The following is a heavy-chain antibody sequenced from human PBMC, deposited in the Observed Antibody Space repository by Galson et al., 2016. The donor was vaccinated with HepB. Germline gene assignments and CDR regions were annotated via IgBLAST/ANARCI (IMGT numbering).Heavy chain of an antibody. CDR3: ARDFLGIVGRYFDL. D-gene: IGHD7-27*01. CDR2: ISSSSSYI. CDR1: GFTFSSYS. J-gene: IGHJ2*01. V-gene: IGHV3-21*01. Sequence: SLRLSCAASGFTFSSYSMNWVRQAPGKGLEWVSSISSSSSYIYYADSVKGRFTISRDNAKNSRYLQLNSLRAEDTAVYYCARDFLGIVGRYFDLWGRGTLVTVSS.